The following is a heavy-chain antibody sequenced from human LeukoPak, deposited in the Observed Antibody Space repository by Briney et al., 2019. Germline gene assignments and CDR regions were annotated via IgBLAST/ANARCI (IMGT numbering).Heavy chain of an antibody. CDR3: ARWRGEYTAGSSRFSGDYYYYYMDV. D-gene: IGHD2-2*01. CDR1: GYTFTNYD. CDR2: INPNSDGT. Sequence: ASVKVSCKASGYTFTNYDIYWVRQATGQGLEWMGWINPNSDGTGYAQKFQGRVTMTRDMSTSTVYMELSSLRSEDTAVYYCARWRGEYTAGSSRFSGDYYYYYMDVWGKGTTVTVSS. J-gene: IGHJ6*03. V-gene: IGHV1-8*02.